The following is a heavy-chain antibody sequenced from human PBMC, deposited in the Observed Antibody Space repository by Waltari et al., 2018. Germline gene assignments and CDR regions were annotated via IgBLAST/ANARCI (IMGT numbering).Heavy chain of an antibody. V-gene: IGHV3-23*01. Sequence: EVQLLESGGGLVQPGGSLRLSCAASEFTFSTYAMSWVRQAPVKGLEWCSAITNSGDSTYYADSVKGRFTISRDNSKNTLYLQMNSLRAEDTAIYYCAEDHGWLHYYWGQGTLVTVSS. D-gene: IGHD5-12*01. CDR3: AEDHGWLHYY. CDR1: EFTFSTYA. J-gene: IGHJ4*02. CDR2: ITNSGDST.